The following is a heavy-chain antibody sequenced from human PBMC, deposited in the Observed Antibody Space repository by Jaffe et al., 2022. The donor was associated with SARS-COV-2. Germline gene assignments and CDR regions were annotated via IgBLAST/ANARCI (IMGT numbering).Heavy chain of an antibody. D-gene: IGHD6-13*01. CDR1: GFIFSSHA. CDR2: ISAGAGTT. CDR3: AKASGSSWNIFDY. V-gene: IGHV3-23*04. Sequence: EVQLVESGGGLVQPGGSLRLSCAASGFIFSSHAMSWVRQAPGKGLQWVSTISAGAGTTYYAGSVKGRFTISRDNSKNTLSLQMSSLRVEDTAVYYCAKASGSSWNIFDYWGQGTLVTVSS. J-gene: IGHJ4*02.